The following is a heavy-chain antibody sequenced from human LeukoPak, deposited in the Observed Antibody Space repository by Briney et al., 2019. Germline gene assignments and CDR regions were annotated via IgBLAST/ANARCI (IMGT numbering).Heavy chain of an antibody. Sequence: SVKVSCKASGGTFSSYAISWVRQAPGQGLEWMGGIIPIFGTANYAQKFQGRVTITADESTSTGYMELSSLRSEDTAVYYCARGAFGIAAAGDDGFDIWGQGTMVTVSS. D-gene: IGHD6-13*01. CDR1: GGTFSSYA. J-gene: IGHJ3*02. CDR3: ARGAFGIAAAGDDGFDI. CDR2: IIPIFGTA. V-gene: IGHV1-69*13.